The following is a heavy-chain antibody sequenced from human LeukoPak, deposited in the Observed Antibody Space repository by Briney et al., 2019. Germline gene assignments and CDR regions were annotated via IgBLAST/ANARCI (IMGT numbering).Heavy chain of an antibody. V-gene: IGHV3-48*03. CDR1: GFTFSSYE. Sequence: GGSLRLSCAVSGFTFSSYEMNWVRQAPGKGLEWVSYISSSGNTVYYPDSVKGRFTISTDNAKNSLFLQMNSLRGEDTAVYYCARGGAVAGLYWGQGTLVTVSS. J-gene: IGHJ4*02. D-gene: IGHD6-19*01. CDR3: ARGGAVAGLY. CDR2: ISSSGNTV.